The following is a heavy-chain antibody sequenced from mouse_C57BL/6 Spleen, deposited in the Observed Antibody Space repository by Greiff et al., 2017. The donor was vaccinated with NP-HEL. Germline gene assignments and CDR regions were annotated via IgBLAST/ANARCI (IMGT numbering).Heavy chain of an antibody. Sequence: EVKVVESGGGLVKPGGSLKLSCAASGFTFSDYGMHWVRQAPEKGLEWVAYISSGSSTIYYADTVKGRFTISRDNAKNTLFLQMTSLRSEDTAMYYCARDWPLWYFDVWGTGTTVTVSS. D-gene: IGHD6-1*01. CDR3: ARDWPLWYFDV. J-gene: IGHJ1*03. CDR1: GFTFSDYG. CDR2: ISSGSSTI. V-gene: IGHV5-17*01.